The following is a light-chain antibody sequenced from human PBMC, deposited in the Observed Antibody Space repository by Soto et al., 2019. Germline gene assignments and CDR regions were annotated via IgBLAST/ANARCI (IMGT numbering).Light chain of an antibody. J-gene: IGLJ1*01. CDR3: SLFKTDSTYV. Sequence: QSVLTQPASVSGSPGQSITISCTGTSSDVGANIFVSWYQQHPGKVPKLMIYTVSSRPSGVSQRFSGSKSGNTASLTISGLQAEDEADYYCSLFKTDSTYVFGTGTKVTLL. V-gene: IGLV2-14*01. CDR2: TVS. CDR1: SSDVGANIF.